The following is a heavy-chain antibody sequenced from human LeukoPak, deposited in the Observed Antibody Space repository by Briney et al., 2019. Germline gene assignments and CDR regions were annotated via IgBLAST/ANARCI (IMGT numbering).Heavy chain of an antibody. CDR3: ARDPTPGGDGWFDP. J-gene: IGHJ5*02. D-gene: IGHD2-21*02. CDR1: GFTFSNYA. Sequence: GGSLRLSCAASGFTFSNYAMSWVRQAPGKGLEWVSVISGNGASTYYADSVKGRFTISRDNSKNTLYLQMNSLRAEDTAVYYCARDPTPGGDGWFDPWGQGTLVTVSS. CDR2: ISGNGAST. V-gene: IGHV3-23*01.